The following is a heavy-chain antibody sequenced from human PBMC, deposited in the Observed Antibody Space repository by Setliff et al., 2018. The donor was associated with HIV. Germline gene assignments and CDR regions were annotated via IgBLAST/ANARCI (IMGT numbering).Heavy chain of an antibody. J-gene: IGHJ4*02. CDR1: GASISGSY. CDR3: ARHYDSSGYGDYFDD. V-gene: IGHV4-59*08. Sequence: PSETLSLTCTVSGASISGSYWIWIRQPPGKGLEWIGYMSLTRDTKYNPSLNSRVTTSIDTSKNQFSLELRSVTAADTAVYYCARHYDSSGYGDYFDDWGRGILVTV. CDR2: MSLTRDT. D-gene: IGHD3-22*01.